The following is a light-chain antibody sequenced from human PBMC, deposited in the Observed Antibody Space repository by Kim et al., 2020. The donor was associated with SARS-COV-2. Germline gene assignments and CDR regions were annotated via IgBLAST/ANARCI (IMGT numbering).Light chain of an antibody. V-gene: IGLV8-61*01. CDR3: LLYMGTGTWV. J-gene: IGLJ3*02. CDR2: RTD. CDR1: SGSVSSSHN. Sequence: QAVVTQETSSSVSPGGTVTLTCGLSSGSVSSSHNPTWFQQTPGQPPRTLIYRTDIRSSGVPDRFSGSIHGNKADLTITGAQADDECDYYCLLYMGTGTWVFGGGTQLTVL.